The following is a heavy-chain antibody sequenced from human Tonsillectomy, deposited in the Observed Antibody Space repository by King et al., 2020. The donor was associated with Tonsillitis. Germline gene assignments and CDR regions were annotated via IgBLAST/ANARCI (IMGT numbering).Heavy chain of an antibody. V-gene: IGHV3-23*03. J-gene: IGHJ4*02. D-gene: IGHD1-26*01. CDR3: AKSKAAPTTWCFDY. Sequence: VQLVESGGGLVQPGGSLRLSCAASGFTFSSYAMTWVRQAPGKGLEWVSVIYSGGSSTRYADSVKGRFTISRDISKNTLYLQMNSLRADDTAVYYCAKSKAAPTTWCFDYWGQGTLVTVSS. CDR2: IYSGGSST. CDR1: GFTFSSYA.